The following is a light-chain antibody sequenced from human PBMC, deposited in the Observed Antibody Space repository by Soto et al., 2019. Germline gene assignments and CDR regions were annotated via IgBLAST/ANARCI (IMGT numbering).Light chain of an antibody. CDR1: QSVSSY. V-gene: IGKV3-11*01. J-gene: IGKJ3*01. CDR3: QQRSNWPSFT. CDR2: DAS. Sequence: EIVLTQSPATLSLSPGERATLSCRASQSVSSYLAWYQQKPGQAPRLLIYDASNRATGIPARFSGSASGTDFALAISSLVPEDFAVYYCQQRSNWPSFTFGPGTKVDIK.